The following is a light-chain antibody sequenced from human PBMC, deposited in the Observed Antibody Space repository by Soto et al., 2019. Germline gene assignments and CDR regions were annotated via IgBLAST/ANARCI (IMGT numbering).Light chain of an antibody. CDR3: QQRTNWPLT. V-gene: IGKV3-15*01. CDR2: GAS. J-gene: IGKJ4*01. Sequence: EIVITQSPSTLSVSPGERATLSCRASQSVSSNLAWYQQKPGQAPRLLIYGASTRATGIPARFSGSGSGTEFTLTISSLQSEDFALYYCQQRTNWPLTFGGGTKVDIK. CDR1: QSVSSN.